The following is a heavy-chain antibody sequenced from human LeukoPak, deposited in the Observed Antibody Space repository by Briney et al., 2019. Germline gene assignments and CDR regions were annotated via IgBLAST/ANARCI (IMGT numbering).Heavy chain of an antibody. CDR2: INPSGGST. J-gene: IGHJ4*02. Sequence: ASVKVSCKASGYTFTSYYMHWVRQAPGQGLEWMGIINPSGGSTSYAQKFQGRVTMTRDTSTSTAYMELSSLRSEDTAVYYCARDHGEAAAGPEIIDYWGQGTLVTVSS. V-gene: IGHV1-46*01. CDR3: ARDHGEAAAGPEIIDY. D-gene: IGHD6-13*01. CDR1: GYTFTSYY.